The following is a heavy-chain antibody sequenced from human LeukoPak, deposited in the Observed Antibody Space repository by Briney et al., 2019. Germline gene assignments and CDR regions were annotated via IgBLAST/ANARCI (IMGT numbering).Heavy chain of an antibody. V-gene: IGHV1-3*01. CDR2: INAGIGNT. J-gene: IGHJ4*02. CDR1: GYTFTSYA. CDR3: ARDMGGSGSYSY. Sequence: ASVKVSCRTSGYTFTSYAMHWVRQAPGQRPEWMGWINAGIGNTRYSERFQDRITITRDTSASTVHMELSSLRSEDTAVYYCARDMGGSGSYSYWGQGTLVTVSS. D-gene: IGHD3-10*01.